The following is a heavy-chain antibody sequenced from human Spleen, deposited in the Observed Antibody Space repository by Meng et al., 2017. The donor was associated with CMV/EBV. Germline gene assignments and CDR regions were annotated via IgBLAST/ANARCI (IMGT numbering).Heavy chain of an antibody. Sequence: GGTRRSSKWWSRVRQSKGKGLEWIGEIYNSGSTNYKPSLKSRVTISVDKSKNQFSLKLTSVTAADTAVYYCARVTWSSPYYFDYWGQGTLVTVSS. CDR1: GGTRRSSKW. J-gene: IGHJ4*02. V-gene: IGHV4-4*02. CDR2: IYNSGST. CDR3: ARVTWSSPYYFDY. D-gene: IGHD2-8*02.